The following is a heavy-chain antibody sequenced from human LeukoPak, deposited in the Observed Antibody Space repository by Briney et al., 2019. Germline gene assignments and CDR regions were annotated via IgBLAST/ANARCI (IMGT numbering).Heavy chain of an antibody. CDR2: IYPGDSDT. CDR1: GYSFTSYW. D-gene: IGHD3-10*01. CDR3: ARHRRITMVRGVHNWFDP. J-gene: IGHJ5*02. V-gene: IGHV5-51*01. Sequence: GESLKISCKGSGYSFTSYWIGWVRQMPGKGLEWMGIIYPGDSDTRYSPSFQGQVTTSADKSISTAYLQWSSLKASDTAMYYCARHRRITMVRGVHNWFDPWGQGTLVTVSS.